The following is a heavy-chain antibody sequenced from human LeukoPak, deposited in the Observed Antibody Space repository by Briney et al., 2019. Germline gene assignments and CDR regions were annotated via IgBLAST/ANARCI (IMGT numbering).Heavy chain of an antibody. Sequence: SQTPSLTCAVSGGSISCGGYSWSWIRQPPGKGLEWIGYIYHSGSTYYNLSLKSRVTISVDRSKNQFSLKLSSVTAADTAVYYCARGGPYDSSGYWAFDIWGQGTMVTVSS. CDR3: ARGGPYDSSGYWAFDI. CDR2: IYHSGST. CDR1: GGSISCGGYS. J-gene: IGHJ3*02. V-gene: IGHV4-30-2*01. D-gene: IGHD3-22*01.